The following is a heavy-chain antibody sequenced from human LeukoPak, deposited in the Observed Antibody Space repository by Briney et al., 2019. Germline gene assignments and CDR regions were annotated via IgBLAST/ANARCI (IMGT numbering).Heavy chain of an antibody. CDR3: AKGRGLVVVTAMDY. J-gene: IGHJ4*02. D-gene: IGHD2-21*02. CDR1: GFTFSTYA. CDR2: ISGSGGST. V-gene: IGHV3-23*01. Sequence: GGSLRLSCAASGFTFSTYAMSWVRQAPGKGLEWVSVISGSGGSTYYADSVKGRFTISRDNSKNTLYLQMNSLRAEDMAVYYCAKGRGLVVVTAMDYWGQGALVTVSS.